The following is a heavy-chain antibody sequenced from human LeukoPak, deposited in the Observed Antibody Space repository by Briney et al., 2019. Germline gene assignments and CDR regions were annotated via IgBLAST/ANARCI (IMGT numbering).Heavy chain of an antibody. CDR3: AREEYFQDSNGYSYYFHS. CDR1: GGSISSGNYY. J-gene: IGHJ4*02. V-gene: IGHV4-61*02. D-gene: IGHD3-22*01. Sequence: SETLSLTCTVSGGSISSGNYYWSWIRQPAGKGLEWIGRIYKSGSTNYNPSFRRRVTMSVDTSKNQFSFHVTSVTAADTAVYYCAREEYFQDSNGYSYYFHSWGQGSLVTVSS. CDR2: IYKSGST.